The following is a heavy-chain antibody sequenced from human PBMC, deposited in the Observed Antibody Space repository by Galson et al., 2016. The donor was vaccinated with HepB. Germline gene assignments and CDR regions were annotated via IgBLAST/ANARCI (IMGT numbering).Heavy chain of an antibody. D-gene: IGHD3-9*01. J-gene: IGHJ6*04. CDR2: INSNGGST. CDR3: VRVGFGLLTGYYDDHYDMDV. Sequence: SLRLSCAASGFTFSNYAMHWVRQAPGKGLEFVSAINSNGGSTFYAISVKGRFTISRDKSENRLYLQMASLRLEDMAVYYCVRVGFGLLTGYYDDHYDMDVRGKGTTVTVSS. CDR1: GFTFSNYA. V-gene: IGHV3-64*01.